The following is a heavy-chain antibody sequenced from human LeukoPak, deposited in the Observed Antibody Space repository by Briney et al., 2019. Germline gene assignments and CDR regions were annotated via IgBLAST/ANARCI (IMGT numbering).Heavy chain of an antibody. CDR2: IIPIFGTA. Sequence: AASVKVSCKASGGTFSSYAISWVRQAPGQGLEWMGGIIPIFGTANYAQKFQGRVTITADESTSTAYMELSSLRSEDTAVYYCASFTTRVYYYYGMDVWGQGTTVTVS. J-gene: IGHJ6*02. D-gene: IGHD1-14*01. CDR1: GGTFSSYA. CDR3: ASFTTRVYYYYGMDV. V-gene: IGHV1-69*01.